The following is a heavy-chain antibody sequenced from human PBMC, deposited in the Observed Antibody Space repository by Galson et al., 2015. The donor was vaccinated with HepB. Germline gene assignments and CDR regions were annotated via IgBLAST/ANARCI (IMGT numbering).Heavy chain of an antibody. CDR1: GYTFTGYY. J-gene: IGHJ4*02. D-gene: IGHD3-3*01. CDR2: INPNSGGT. Sequence: SVKVSCKASGYTFTGYYMHWVRQAPGQGLEWMGWINPNSGGTNYAQKFQGRVTMTRDTSISTAYMELSRLRSDDTAVYYCARAGFRDYDFWSGHSYFDYWGQGTLVTVSS. V-gene: IGHV1-2*02. CDR3: ARAGFRDYDFWSGHSYFDY.